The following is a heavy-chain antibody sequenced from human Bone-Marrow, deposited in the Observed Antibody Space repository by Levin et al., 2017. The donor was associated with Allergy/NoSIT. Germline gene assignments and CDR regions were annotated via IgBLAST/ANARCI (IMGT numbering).Heavy chain of an antibody. CDR2: ISGSGGST. V-gene: IGHV3-23*01. Sequence: PGGSLRLSCAASGFTFSSYAMSWVRQAPGKGLEWVSAISGSGGSTYYADSVKGRFTISRDNSKNTLYLQMNSLRAEDTAVYYCARGITGTTAHFDYWGQGTLVTVSS. CDR3: ARGITGTTAHFDY. CDR1: GFTFSSYA. J-gene: IGHJ4*02. D-gene: IGHD1-7*01.